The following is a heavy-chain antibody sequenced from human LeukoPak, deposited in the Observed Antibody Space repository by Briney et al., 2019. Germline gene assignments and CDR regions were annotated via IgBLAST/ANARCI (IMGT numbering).Heavy chain of an antibody. D-gene: IGHD6-13*01. Sequence: SETLSLTCAVYGGSFSGYYWSWIRQPPGKGLEWIGEINHSGSTNYNPSLKSRVTISVDTSKNQFSLKLSSVTAADTAVYYCARVEQQLALYYFDYWGQGTLVTVSS. CDR3: ARVEQQLALYYFDY. CDR2: INHSGST. V-gene: IGHV4-34*01. CDR1: GGSFSGYY. J-gene: IGHJ4*02.